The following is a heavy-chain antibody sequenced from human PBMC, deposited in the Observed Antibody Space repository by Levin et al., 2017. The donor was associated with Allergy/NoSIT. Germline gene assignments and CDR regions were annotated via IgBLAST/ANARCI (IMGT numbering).Heavy chain of an antibody. Sequence: GGSLRLSCAASGFTFSAYWMSWVRQTPGKGLEWVANIKEDGSGTYYVDSVKGRFTISRDNAKNSVYLQMNSLRAEDTALYYCARDNYGDYGYWGQGTLVTVSS. J-gene: IGHJ4*02. CDR1: GFTFSAYW. V-gene: IGHV3-7*01. CDR3: ARDNYGDYGY. CDR2: IKEDGSGT. D-gene: IGHD4-17*01.